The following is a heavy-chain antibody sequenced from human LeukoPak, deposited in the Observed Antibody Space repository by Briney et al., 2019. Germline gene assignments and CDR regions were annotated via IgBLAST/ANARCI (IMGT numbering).Heavy chain of an antibody. J-gene: IGHJ4*02. Sequence: SETLSLTCTVSGGSISSGDYYWSWIRQPPGKGLEWIGCIYYSGSTNYNPSLKSRVTISVDASKNQFSLKLTSVTAADTAVYYCAREPDTVTIGVWGQGTLVTVSS. CDR3: AREPDTVTIGV. CDR1: GGSISSGDYY. V-gene: IGHV4-61*08. D-gene: IGHD4-17*01. CDR2: IYYSGST.